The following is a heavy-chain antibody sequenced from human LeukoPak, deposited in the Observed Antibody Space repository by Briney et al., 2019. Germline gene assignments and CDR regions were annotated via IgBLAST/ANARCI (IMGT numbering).Heavy chain of an antibody. V-gene: IGHV4-59*08. D-gene: IGHD6-19*01. CDR3: ATLSAGWYFDY. J-gene: IGHJ4*02. CDR1: GGSISSYF. CDR2: IYYSGST. Sequence: SETLSLTCTVSGGSISSYFSSWIRQPPGKGLEWIGYIYYSGSTNYNPPLKSRVSISIDTSKSQFSLRLSSVTAADTAVYYCATLSAGWYFDYWGQGTLVTVSS.